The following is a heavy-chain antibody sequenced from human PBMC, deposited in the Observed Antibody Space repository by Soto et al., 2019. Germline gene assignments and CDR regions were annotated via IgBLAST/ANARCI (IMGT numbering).Heavy chain of an antibody. CDR1: GFTFSSYS. V-gene: IGHV3-48*02. Sequence: EVQLVESGGGLVQPGGSLRLSCAASGFTFSSYSMNWVRQAPGKGLEWVSYISSSSSTIYYADSVKGRFTISRDNAKNPLYLQMNSLRDEDTAVYYCASSRGQLWPDFDYWGQVTLVTVSS. J-gene: IGHJ4*02. CDR2: ISSSSSTI. CDR3: ASSRGQLWPDFDY. D-gene: IGHD5-18*01.